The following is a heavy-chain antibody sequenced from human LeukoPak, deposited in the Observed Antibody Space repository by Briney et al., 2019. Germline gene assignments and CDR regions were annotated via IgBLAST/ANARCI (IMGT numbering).Heavy chain of an antibody. D-gene: IGHD3-22*01. Sequence: SETLSLTCTVSGGSISSHNWSWMRQPPGEGLEWIGYMYYSGSTNYNPSLKSRVTMSMDTSKNQIYLNLTSVTAADTAVYYCARLYDSSGYYYPFDYWGQGTLVTVSS. CDR1: GGSISSHN. J-gene: IGHJ4*02. CDR3: ARLYDSSGYYYPFDY. V-gene: IGHV4-59*08. CDR2: MYYSGST.